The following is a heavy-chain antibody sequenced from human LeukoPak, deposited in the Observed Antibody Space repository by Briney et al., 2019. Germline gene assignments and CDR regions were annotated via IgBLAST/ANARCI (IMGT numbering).Heavy chain of an antibody. CDR3: AARRFGELLHIDY. CDR2: IYYSGST. V-gene: IGHV4-39*01. J-gene: IGHJ4*02. D-gene: IGHD3-10*01. CDR1: GGAITFSSYF. Sequence: SETLSLTCTVSGGAITFSSYFWGWIRQPPGKGLEWIGTIYYSGSTFYSPSLKSRVTISLHTSKNQFSLRLNSVTAAETAVYYCAARRFGELLHIDYWGQGTLVTVSS.